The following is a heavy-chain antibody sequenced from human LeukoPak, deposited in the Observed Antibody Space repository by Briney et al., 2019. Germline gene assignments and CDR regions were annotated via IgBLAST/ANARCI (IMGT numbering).Heavy chain of an antibody. CDR3: ATDANYYDSSGYPTSEAFDI. J-gene: IGHJ3*02. D-gene: IGHD3-22*01. CDR2: IKQDGSEK. V-gene: IGHV3-7*01. CDR1: GFTFSTRW. Sequence: PGGSLRLSCAASGFTFSTRWMTWVRQAPGKGLEWVANIKQDGSEKYYVDSVKGRFTISRDNAKNSLYLQMNSLRAEDTAVYCCATDANYYDSSGYPTSEAFDIWGQGTMVTVSS.